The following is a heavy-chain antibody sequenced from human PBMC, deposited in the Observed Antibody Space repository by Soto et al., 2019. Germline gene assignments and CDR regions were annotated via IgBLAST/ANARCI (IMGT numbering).Heavy chain of an antibody. V-gene: IGHV3-30*18. CDR2: ISFDGSNK. CDR3: AKKRYSNSWHSNNFDY. D-gene: IGHD6-13*01. J-gene: IGHJ4*02. Sequence: QVQLVESGGGVVQPGRSLRLSCAASGFTFSSYGMHWVRQAPGKGLEWLAVISFDGSNKYYADSVKGRFTISKDNSKNTLYLQMNSLRAEDTAVYYCAKKRYSNSWHSNNFDYWGQGTLVTVSS. CDR1: GFTFSSYG.